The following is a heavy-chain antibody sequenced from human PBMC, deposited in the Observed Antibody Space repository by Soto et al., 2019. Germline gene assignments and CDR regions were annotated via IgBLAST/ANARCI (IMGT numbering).Heavy chain of an antibody. D-gene: IGHD1-26*01. J-gene: IGHJ5*01. V-gene: IGHV3-11*01. CDR3: ARALYSNPTLFDS. Sequence: GGSLRLSCAASGFTFSDYYMNWIRQSPRKGLEWVSYISGTSSTMYYADSVKGRFTISRDNSKNSLYLQMNSLRAEDTAVYYCARALYSNPTLFDSRGQGSSVIASS. CDR2: ISGTSSTM. CDR1: GFTFSDYY.